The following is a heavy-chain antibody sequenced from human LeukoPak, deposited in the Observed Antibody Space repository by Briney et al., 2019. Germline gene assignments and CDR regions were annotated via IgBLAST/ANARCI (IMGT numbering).Heavy chain of an antibody. CDR3: ASSLYSSSWTGTPDY. Sequence: GSLRLSCAASGFTFSSYWMSWVRQAPGKGLEWVANIKQDGSEKYYVDSVKGRFTISRDNAKNSLYLQMNSLRAEDTAVYYCASSLYSSSWTGTPDYWGQGTLVTVSS. CDR2: IKQDGSEK. J-gene: IGHJ4*02. V-gene: IGHV3-7*01. CDR1: GFTFSSYW. D-gene: IGHD6-13*01.